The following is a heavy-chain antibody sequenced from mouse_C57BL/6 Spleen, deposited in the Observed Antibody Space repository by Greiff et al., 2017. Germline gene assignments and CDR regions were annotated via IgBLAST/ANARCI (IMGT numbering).Heavy chain of an antibody. J-gene: IGHJ4*01. CDR3: ARDYSNYDAMDY. V-gene: IGHV5-17*01. Sequence: EVNVVESGGGLVKPGGSLKLSCAASGFTFSDYGMHWVRQAPEKGLEWVAYISSGSSTIYYADTVKGRFTISRDNAMNTLFLQMTSLMSEDTAMYYCARDYSNYDAMDYWGQGTSVTVSS. D-gene: IGHD2-5*01. CDR2: ISSGSSTI. CDR1: GFTFSDYG.